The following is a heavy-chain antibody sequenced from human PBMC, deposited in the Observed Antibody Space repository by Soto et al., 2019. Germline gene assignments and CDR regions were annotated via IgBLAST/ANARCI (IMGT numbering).Heavy chain of an antibody. CDR3: ARHGSN. CDR2: IYYSGIT. V-gene: IGHV4-39*01. Sequence: SETLSLTCTVSGVSISNSSYYWGWIRRPPGKGLEWIGTIYYSGITYYNPSLKSRVTISVDTSKNQFSLKLTSVTAADTAVYYCARHGSNWGQGTLVTVPQ. J-gene: IGHJ4*02. CDR1: GVSISNSSYY.